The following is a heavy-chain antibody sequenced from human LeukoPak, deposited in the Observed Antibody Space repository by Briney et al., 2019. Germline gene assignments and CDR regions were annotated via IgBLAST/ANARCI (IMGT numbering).Heavy chain of an antibody. Sequence: GESLKISCKGSGYSFTTYWIVWVRQMPGKGLEWMGIIYPGDSDTRYSPSFQGQVTISADKSISTAYLQWRSLKASDTAMYYCARIKDYGDYVGGMDVWGQGTTVTVSS. D-gene: IGHD4-17*01. CDR1: GYSFTTYW. J-gene: IGHJ6*02. V-gene: IGHV5-51*01. CDR3: ARIKDYGDYVGGMDV. CDR2: IYPGDSDT.